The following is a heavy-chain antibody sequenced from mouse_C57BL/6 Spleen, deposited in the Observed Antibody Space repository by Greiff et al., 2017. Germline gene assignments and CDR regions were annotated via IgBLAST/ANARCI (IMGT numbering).Heavy chain of an antibody. D-gene: IGHD3-1*01. CDR3: ARGRAADY. V-gene: IGHV1-55*01. CDR1: GYTFTSYW. CDR2: ILPGSGST. Sequence: VQLLESGAELVKPGASVKMSCKASGYTFTSYWITWVKQRPGQGLEWIGDILPGSGSTNYNEKFKGKATLTADTSSSTAYMQLSSLTAEDSAVYYCARGRAADYWGQGTTLTVSS. J-gene: IGHJ2*01.